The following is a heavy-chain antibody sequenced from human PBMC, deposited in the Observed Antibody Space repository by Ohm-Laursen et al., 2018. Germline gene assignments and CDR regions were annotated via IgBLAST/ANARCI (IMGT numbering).Heavy chain of an antibody. Sequence: SDTLSLTCTVYGGSFSDYYWTWIRQAPGKGLEWIGEIIHSGRTNYSPSLKSRLALSVDTPKNQFPLKLSSVTAADTAVYYCARGIVLTGYASFDYWGQGTLVTVSS. CDR1: GGSFSDYY. J-gene: IGHJ4*02. V-gene: IGHV4-34*01. CDR3: ARGIVLTGYASFDY. D-gene: IGHD2-8*01. CDR2: IIHSGRT.